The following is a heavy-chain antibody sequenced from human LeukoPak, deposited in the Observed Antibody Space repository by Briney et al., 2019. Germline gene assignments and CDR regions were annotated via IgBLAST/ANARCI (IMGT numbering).Heavy chain of an antibody. V-gene: IGHV3-30*04. Sequence: GGSLRLSCAASGFTFSSYAMHWVRQAPGKGLERVAVISYDGSNKYYADSVKGRFTISRDNSKNTLYLQMNSLRAEDTAVYYCARAPGLWSLYYFDYCGQGTLVTVSS. J-gene: IGHJ4*02. CDR1: GFTFSSYA. D-gene: IGHD5-18*01. CDR3: ARAPGLWSLYYFDY. CDR2: ISYDGSNK.